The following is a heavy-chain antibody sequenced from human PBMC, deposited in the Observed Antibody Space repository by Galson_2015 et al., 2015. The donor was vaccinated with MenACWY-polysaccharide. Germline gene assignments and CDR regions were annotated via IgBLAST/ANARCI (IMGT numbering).Heavy chain of an antibody. J-gene: IGHJ4*02. CDR3: AKGAAHYGSGNYYDY. CDR2: LSPTTGNT. D-gene: IGHD3-10*01. V-gene: IGHV3-23*01. Sequence: SLRLSCAGSGLTFSSYGVGWVRQAPGKGLEWVSGLSPTTGNTYYADSVRGRFTISRGNSKNTLYLQMDSLRAEDTALYYCAKGAAHYGSGNYYDYWGQGTQVTVSS. CDR1: GLTFSSYG.